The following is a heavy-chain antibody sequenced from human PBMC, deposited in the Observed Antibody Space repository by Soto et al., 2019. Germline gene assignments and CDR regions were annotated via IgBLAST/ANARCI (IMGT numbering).Heavy chain of an antibody. J-gene: IGHJ4*02. V-gene: IGHV5-51*01. D-gene: IGHD6-19*01. CDR1: GYSFTSYW. CDR3: ARPDSNGWWYFVF. Sequence: GESLKISCKASGYSFTSYWISWVREMPGEGLELMGIIYPGNSEIRYSPTFQGQVTISADKYTSTANLEWSRMKASDTAIYYCARPDSNGWWYFVFWGPGTVVTVSS. CDR2: IYPGNSEI.